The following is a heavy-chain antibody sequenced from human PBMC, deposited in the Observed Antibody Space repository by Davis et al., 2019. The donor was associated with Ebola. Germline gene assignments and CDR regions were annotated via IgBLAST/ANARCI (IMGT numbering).Heavy chain of an antibody. J-gene: IGHJ5*02. CDR3: ARAPYYDFWDGWFDP. CDR2: IIPILGIA. D-gene: IGHD3-3*01. Sequence: AASVKVSCKASGYTFTSYGISWVRQAPGQGLEWMGRIIPILGIANYAQKFQGRVTITADKSTSTAYMELSSLRSEDTAVYYCARAPYYDFWDGWFDPWGQGTLVTVSS. CDR1: GYTFTSYG. V-gene: IGHV1-69*04.